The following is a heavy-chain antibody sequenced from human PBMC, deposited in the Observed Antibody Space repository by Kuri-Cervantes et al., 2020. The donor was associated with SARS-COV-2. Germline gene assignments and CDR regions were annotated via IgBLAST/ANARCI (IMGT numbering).Heavy chain of an antibody. CDR1: GGSISSHY. D-gene: IGHD3-22*01. V-gene: IGHV4-59*11. CDR2: IYYSGST. J-gene: IGHJ4*02. CDR3: ASSGGDYYDSSGYSLFDY. Sequence: SETLSLTCTVSGGSISSHYWSWIRRPPGKGLEWIGYIYYSGSTNYNPSLKSRVTISVDTSKNQFSLKLSSVTAADTAVYYRASSGGDYYDSSGYSLFDYWGQGTLVTVSS.